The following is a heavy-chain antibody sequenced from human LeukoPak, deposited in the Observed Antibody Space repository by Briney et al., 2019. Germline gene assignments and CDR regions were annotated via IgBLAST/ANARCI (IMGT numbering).Heavy chain of an antibody. D-gene: IGHD5/OR15-5a*01. Sequence: GGSLRLSCAASGLTFSSSWMHWVRQAPGKGLLWVSRINSDGVSTNYADSVRGRFTISRDNAKNTLYLQMNNLRAEDTAVYFCARSLSSASRVDFWGQGTLVTVSS. CDR2: INSDGVST. CDR1: GLTFSSSW. V-gene: IGHV3-74*01. CDR3: ARSLSSASRVDF. J-gene: IGHJ4*02.